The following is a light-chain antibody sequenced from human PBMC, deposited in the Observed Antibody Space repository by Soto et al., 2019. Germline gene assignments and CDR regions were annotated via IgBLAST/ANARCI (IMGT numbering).Light chain of an antibody. J-gene: IGKJ1*01. Sequence: EMGLTRWRAHRPRSTGERATLSCRASQSVSSNLAWYQQKPGQAPRLLVYCASTRATGIPDRFSGSGSGTDFTLTIGRLEPEDFAVYHGQQYDGSMTFGQGTKVDIK. CDR1: QSVSSN. V-gene: IGKV3-20*01. CDR3: QQYDGSMT. CDR2: CAS.